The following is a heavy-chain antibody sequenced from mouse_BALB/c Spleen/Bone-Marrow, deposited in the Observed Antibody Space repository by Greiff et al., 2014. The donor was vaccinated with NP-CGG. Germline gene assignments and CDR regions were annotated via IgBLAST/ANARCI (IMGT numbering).Heavy chain of an antibody. D-gene: IGHD1-1*01. CDR1: GFNIKDTY. Sequence: EVQLQQSGAELVKPGASVKLSCTASGFNIKDTYMHWVKQRPEQGLEWIGRIDPANGNTKYDPKFQGKATITADTSSNTAYLQLSSLTSEDTAVYDGARYDYGWYFYVWGAGTTVTVSS. CDR2: IDPANGNT. V-gene: IGHV14-3*02. J-gene: IGHJ1*01. CDR3: ARYDYGWYFYV.